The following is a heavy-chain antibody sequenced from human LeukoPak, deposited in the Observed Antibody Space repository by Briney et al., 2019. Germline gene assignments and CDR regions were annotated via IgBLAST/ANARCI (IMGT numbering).Heavy chain of an antibody. V-gene: IGHV4-34*01. CDR1: GGSFSGYY. Sequence: SETLSLTCAVYGGSFSGYYWSWIRQPPGKGLEWIGEINHSGSTNYNPSLKSRVTISVDTSKNQFSLKLSSVTAADTAVYYCARSRRRDGYNFCFVDYWGQGTLVTVSS. D-gene: IGHD5-24*01. CDR3: ARSRRRDGYNFCFVDY. CDR2: INHSGST. J-gene: IGHJ4*02.